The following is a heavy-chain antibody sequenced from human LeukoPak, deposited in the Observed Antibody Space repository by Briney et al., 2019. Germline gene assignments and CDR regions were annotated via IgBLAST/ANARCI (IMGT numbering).Heavy chain of an antibody. V-gene: IGHV5-51*01. D-gene: IGHD6-13*01. CDR1: GYSFTSYW. J-gene: IGHJ4*02. CDR2: IYPGDSDT. CDR3: ARRIAAPKWTGYYFDY. Sequence: GESLKISCKGSGYSFTSYWIGWVRQMPGKGLEWMGIIYPGDSDTRYSPSFQGQVTISADKSISTAYLQWSSLKASDTAMYYCARRIAAPKWTGYYFDYWGQGTLVTVSS.